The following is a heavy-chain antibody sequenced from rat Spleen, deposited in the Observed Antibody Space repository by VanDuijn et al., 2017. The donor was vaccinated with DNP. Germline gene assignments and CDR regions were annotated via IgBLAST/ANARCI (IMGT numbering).Heavy chain of an antibody. V-gene: IGHV5-22*01. J-gene: IGHJ2*01. CDR2: IRYAGDNK. Sequence: EVQLVESGGGLVQPGRSLKLSCVASGFTFNDFYMAWVRQTPQKGLEWVASIRYAGDNKEYGDSGKGRFTISRANVKSTLYLQMNSLRSEDMATYYCVRWYNSGYYFDYWGQGVMVTVSS. CDR1: GFTFNDFY. CDR3: VRWYNSGYYFDY. D-gene: IGHD4-3*01.